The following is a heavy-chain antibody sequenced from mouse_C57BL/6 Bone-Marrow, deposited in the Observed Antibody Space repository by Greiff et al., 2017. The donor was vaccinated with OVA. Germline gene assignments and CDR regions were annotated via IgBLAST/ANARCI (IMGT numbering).Heavy chain of an antibody. CDR2: IYPRDGST. V-gene: IGHV1-78*01. Sequence: QVQLQQSDAELVKPGASVKISCKVSGYTFTDHTIHWMKQRPEQGLEWIGYIYPRDGSTKYNEKFKGKATLTADKSSSTAYMQLNSLTSEDSAVYFCARGGHYYGSSYFYAMDYWGQGTSVTVSS. J-gene: IGHJ4*01. CDR1: GYTFTDHT. CDR3: ARGGHYYGSSYFYAMDY. D-gene: IGHD1-1*01.